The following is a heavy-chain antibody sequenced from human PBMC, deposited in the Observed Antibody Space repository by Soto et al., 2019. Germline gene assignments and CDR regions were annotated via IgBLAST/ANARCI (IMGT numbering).Heavy chain of an antibody. CDR3: ARVKRTSYGMDV. D-gene: IGHD2-8*01. V-gene: IGHV1-2*02. CDR2: INPISGDT. J-gene: IGHJ6*02. Sequence: ASVKVSCKASGYTFTGHYTHWVRQAPGQGLEWMGWINPISGDTNYAQKFQGRVTMTRDTSITTAYMDLSRLMSGDTAVYYCARVKRTSYGMDVWGQGTTVPAS. CDR1: GYTFTGHY.